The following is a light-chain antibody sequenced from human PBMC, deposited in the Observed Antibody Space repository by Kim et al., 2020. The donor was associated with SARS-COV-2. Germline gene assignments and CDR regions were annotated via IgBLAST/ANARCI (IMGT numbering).Light chain of an antibody. CDR2: DAS. V-gene: IGKV1-33*01. CDR1: QDIANY. J-gene: IGKJ4*01. CDR3: QHYDNLPLT. Sequence: DIQMTQSPSSLSASVGVRVTITCQASQDIANYLNWYQQKPGKAPKLLIYDASNLETGVPSRFSGSGSGTDFTFTISSLQPEDVATYYCQHYDNLPLTFGGGTKLEIK.